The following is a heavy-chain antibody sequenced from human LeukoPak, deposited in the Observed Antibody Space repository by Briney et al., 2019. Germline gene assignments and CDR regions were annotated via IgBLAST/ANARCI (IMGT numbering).Heavy chain of an antibody. J-gene: IGHJ4*02. CDR1: GFTFSSYA. CDR2: ISGSGGST. V-gene: IGHV3-23*01. CDR3: XXXXXSSGYRCDFDY. Sequence: GGSLRLSCAASGFTFSSYAMSWVRQAPGKGLEWVSAISGSGGSTYYADSVKGRFTISRDNSKNTLYLQMNSLRAEDTAVYYCXXXXXSSGYRCDFDYWGQGTLVTVSS. D-gene: IGHD3-22*01.